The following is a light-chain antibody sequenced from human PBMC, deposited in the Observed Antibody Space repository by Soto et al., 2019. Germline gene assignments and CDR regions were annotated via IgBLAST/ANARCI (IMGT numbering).Light chain of an antibody. CDR3: QKYNSAPRT. J-gene: IGKJ1*01. CDR2: TAS. V-gene: IGKV1-27*01. CDR1: QPISKY. Sequence: DIQMTQSPSSLSASVGERVTITCRASQPISKYLNWYQQKPGKAPKLLIFTASNLQRGVPSRFSGSGSETDFTLTISSLQPEDVATYYCQKYNSAPRTFGQGTKVDI.